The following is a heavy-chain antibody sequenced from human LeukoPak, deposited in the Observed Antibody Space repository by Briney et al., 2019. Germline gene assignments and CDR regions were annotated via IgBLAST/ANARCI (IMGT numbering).Heavy chain of an antibody. D-gene: IGHD6-13*01. CDR1: GYTFTSYG. CDR3: ARDRQQLVRLSYCFDY. J-gene: IGHJ4*02. CDR2: ISAYNGNT. Sequence: GASVKVSCKASGYTFTSYGISWVRQAPGQGLEWMGWISAYNGNTNYAQKLQGRVTMTTDTSTSTAYMELRSLRSDDTAVYYCARDRQQLVRLSYCFDYWGQGTLVTVSS. V-gene: IGHV1-18*01.